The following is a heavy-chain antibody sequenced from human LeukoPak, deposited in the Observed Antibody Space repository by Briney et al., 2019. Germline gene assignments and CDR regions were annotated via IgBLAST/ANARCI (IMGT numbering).Heavy chain of an antibody. CDR2: ITGSGGST. V-gene: IGHV3-23*01. D-gene: IGHD6-19*01. CDR3: AKDKVASSGWYFDY. J-gene: IGHJ4*02. CDR1: GFTFSSYV. Sequence: GGSLRLSCAASGFTFSSYVVTWVRQAPGKGLEWVSGITGSGGSTYYADSVKGRFTISRDNSKNTLYLQMNSLRAEDTAVYYCAKDKVASSGWYFDYWGQGTLVTVSS.